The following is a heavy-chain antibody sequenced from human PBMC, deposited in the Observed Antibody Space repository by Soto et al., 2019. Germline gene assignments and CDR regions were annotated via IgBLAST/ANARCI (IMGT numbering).Heavy chain of an antibody. CDR2: ISSSSSYI. V-gene: IGHV3-21*01. CDR1: GFTFSSYS. D-gene: IGHD1-26*01. J-gene: IGHJ3*02. Sequence: EVQLVESGGGLVKPGGSLRLSCAASGFTFSSYSMNWVRQAPGKGLEWVSSISSSSSYIYYADSVKGRFTISRDNAKNSLYLKMNSLRAEDTAVYYCARGSSGSYVGRGGDAFDIWGQGTMVTVSS. CDR3: ARGSSGSYVGRGGDAFDI.